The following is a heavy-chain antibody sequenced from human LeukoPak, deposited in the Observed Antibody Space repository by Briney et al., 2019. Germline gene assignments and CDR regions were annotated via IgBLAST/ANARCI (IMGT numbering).Heavy chain of an antibody. CDR3: ASLRGH. CDR2: ISGSSSTV. J-gene: IGHJ4*02. Sequence: GGSLRLSCAASGFAFSSYSMNWVRQAPGKGLEWVSFISGSSSTVSYADSVKGRFTISRDNAKNSLSLQMNSLRVEDTAVYYCASLRGHWGQGTLVTVSS. V-gene: IGHV3-48*04. CDR1: GFAFSSYS.